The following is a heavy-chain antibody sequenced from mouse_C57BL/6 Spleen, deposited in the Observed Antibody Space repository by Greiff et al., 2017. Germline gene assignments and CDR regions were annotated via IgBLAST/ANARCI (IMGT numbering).Heavy chain of an antibody. CDR2: INPNYGTT. Sequence: EVQLQQSGPELVKPGASVKISCKASGYSFTDYNMNWVKQSNGKSLEWIGVINPNYGTTSYNQKFKGKATLTVDQSSSTAYMQRNSLTSEDSAVYYCARGIGYYGSSYDWYFDVWGTGTTVTVSS. J-gene: IGHJ1*03. D-gene: IGHD1-1*01. V-gene: IGHV1-39*01. CDR3: ARGIGYYGSSYDWYFDV. CDR1: GYSFTDYN.